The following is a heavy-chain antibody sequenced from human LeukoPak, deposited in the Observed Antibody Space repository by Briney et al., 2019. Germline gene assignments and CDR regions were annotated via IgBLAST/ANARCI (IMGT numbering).Heavy chain of an antibody. CDR3: AKDVVTGTGFFFIMDV. J-gene: IGHJ6*03. CDR1: GFTFDDYA. V-gene: IGHV3-9*01. Sequence: GGSLRLSCAASGFTFDDYAMRWVRQAPGKGLEWVSGISWNSGSIGYADSVKGRFTISRDNAKNSLYLQMDSLRAEDTALYYCAKDVVTGTGFFFIMDVWGKGTTVTVSS. D-gene: IGHD6-25*01. CDR2: ISWNSGSI.